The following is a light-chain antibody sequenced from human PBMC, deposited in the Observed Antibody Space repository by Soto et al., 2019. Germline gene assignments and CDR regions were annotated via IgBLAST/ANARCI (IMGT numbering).Light chain of an antibody. V-gene: IGLV2-8*01. CDR3: SSYAGTNPLYL. CDR2: EVN. Sequence: QSVLTQPPSAPGSPGQSVTISCTGANSDVGSYNYVSRYQQHPGKAPKLMIYEVNKRPSGVPDRFSGSKSGNTASLTVSGLQAEDEFDYYCSSYAGTNPLYLSGSGPKVTVL. J-gene: IGLJ1*01. CDR1: NSDVGSYNY.